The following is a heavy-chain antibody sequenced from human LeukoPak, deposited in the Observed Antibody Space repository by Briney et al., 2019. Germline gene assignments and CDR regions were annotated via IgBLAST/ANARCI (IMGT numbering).Heavy chain of an antibody. Sequence: PSETLSLTCRVSGGSISGYYWSWIRQPPGKELEWIGYVYYSENTKYNPSLESRVTISLDTSKNQFSLRLNSVTTADTAVYFCTRRVGITGTPKAYFDYWGQGILVTVSS. J-gene: IGHJ4*02. CDR3: TRRVGITGTPKAYFDY. CDR1: GGSISGYY. V-gene: IGHV4-59*08. D-gene: IGHD1-20*01. CDR2: VYYSENT.